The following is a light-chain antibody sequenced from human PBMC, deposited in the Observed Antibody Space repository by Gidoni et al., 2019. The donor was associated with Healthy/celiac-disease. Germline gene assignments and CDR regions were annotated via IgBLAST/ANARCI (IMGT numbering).Light chain of an antibody. Sequence: SVLTQPPSVSGAPGPRVTISCTGSSSNIGAGYDVHWYQQLPGTAPKLLIYGNSNRPSGVPDRFSGSKSGTSASLAITGLQAEDEADYYCQSYDSSLSVVVFGGGTKLTVL. CDR3: QSYDSSLSVVV. V-gene: IGLV1-40*01. J-gene: IGLJ2*01. CDR1: SSNIGAGYD. CDR2: GNS.